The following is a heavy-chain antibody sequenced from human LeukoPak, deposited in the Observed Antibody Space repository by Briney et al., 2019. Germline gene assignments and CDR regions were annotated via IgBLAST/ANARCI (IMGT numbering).Heavy chain of an antibody. Sequence: PSETLSLTCTVSGGSISSYYWSWIRQPAGKGLEWIGRIYTSGSTNYNPSLKSRVTMSVDTSKNQFSLKLSSVTAADTAVYYCARGFGVPRYYYYYMDVWGKGTTVTVSS. CDR2: IYTSGST. J-gene: IGHJ6*03. D-gene: IGHD2-2*01. CDR3: ARGFGVPRYYYYYMDV. V-gene: IGHV4-4*07. CDR1: GGSISSYY.